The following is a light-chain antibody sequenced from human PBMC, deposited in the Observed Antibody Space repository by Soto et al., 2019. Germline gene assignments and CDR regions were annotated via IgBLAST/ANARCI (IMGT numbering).Light chain of an antibody. J-gene: IGLJ1*01. CDR1: SSDVGGYNY. CDR2: DVS. CDR3: CSYAGTYTHV. Sequence: QSALTQPRSVSGSPGQSVTISCTGTSSDVGGYNYVSWYQQPPGRAPKLMIYDVSKRPSGVPDRFSGSKSGNTASLTISGLQAEDEADYYCCSYAGTYTHVFGTGTKLTVL. V-gene: IGLV2-11*01.